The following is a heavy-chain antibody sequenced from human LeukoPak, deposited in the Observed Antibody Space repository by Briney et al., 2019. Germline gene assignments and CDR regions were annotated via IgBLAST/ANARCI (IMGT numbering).Heavy chain of an antibody. Sequence: GGSLRLSCAASGFTFDDYGLSWVRQGPGKGLEWVSGINWNGGKTSYADSVKGRFTISRDNAKYSLDLQMNSLRADDTALYYCARDRGTGLFDYWGPGTLVTVSS. CDR1: GFTFDDYG. J-gene: IGHJ4*02. CDR3: ARDRGTGLFDY. V-gene: IGHV3-20*04. CDR2: INWNGGKT. D-gene: IGHD3-10*01.